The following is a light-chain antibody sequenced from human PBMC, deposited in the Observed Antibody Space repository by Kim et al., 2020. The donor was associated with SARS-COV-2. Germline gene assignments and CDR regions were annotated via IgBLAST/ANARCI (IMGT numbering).Light chain of an antibody. CDR3: NSRDSSGNHLDWV. CDR1: SLRSYY. CDR2: GKN. J-gene: IGLJ3*02. V-gene: IGLV3-19*01. Sequence: SELPQDPAVSVALGQTVRITCQGDSLRSYYASWYQQKPGQAPVLVIYGKNNRPSGIPDRFSGSSSGNTASLTITGAQAEDEADYYCNSRDSSGNHLDWV.